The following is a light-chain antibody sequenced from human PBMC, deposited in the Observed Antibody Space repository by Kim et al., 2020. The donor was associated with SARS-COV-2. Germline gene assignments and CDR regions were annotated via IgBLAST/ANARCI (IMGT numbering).Light chain of an antibody. CDR1: SSNIGNNI. V-gene: IGLV1-44*01. Sequence: QSVLTQPPSASGTPGQRVSVSCSGGSSNIGNNIVNWYQQVPGKAPKLLIYSNNQRPSGVPDRFSGSKSGTSASLAISGLQSADEADYYCGAWDDSLNGWVFGGGTQLTVL. CDR3: GAWDDSLNGWV. J-gene: IGLJ3*02. CDR2: SNN.